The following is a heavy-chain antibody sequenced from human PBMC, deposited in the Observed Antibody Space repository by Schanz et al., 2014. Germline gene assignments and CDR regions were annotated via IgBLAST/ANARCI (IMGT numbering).Heavy chain of an antibody. CDR3: ARDRRRYCSTASCLHDNWFDP. CDR2: VNPSVRGT. CDR1: GYTFTRYY. J-gene: IGHJ5*02. V-gene: IGHV1-46*01. D-gene: IGHD2-2*01. Sequence: QVQLVQSGAEVKKPGASVKVSCKASGYTFTRYYIHWVRQAPGQGLEWMGIVNPSVRGTHFAQQFQGRVTFTADKSTGTAYMELRSLRSDDTAVYYCARDRRRYCSTASCLHDNWFDPWGQGTLVIVSS.